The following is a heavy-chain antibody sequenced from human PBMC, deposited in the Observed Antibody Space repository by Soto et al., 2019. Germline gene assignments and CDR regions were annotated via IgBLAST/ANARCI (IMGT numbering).Heavy chain of an antibody. J-gene: IGHJ4*02. CDR3: ARGRNRRYCSGGSCYSDFDY. V-gene: IGHV1-69*01. CDR2: IIPIFGPA. CDR1: GGTFSSYA. D-gene: IGHD2-15*01. Sequence: QVQLVQSGAEVKKPGSSVKVSCKASGGTFSSYAISWVRQAPGQGLEWMGGIIPIFGPANYAQKFQGRVTITADESTSTAYMELSSLRSEDTAVYYCARGRNRRYCSGGSCYSDFDYWGQGTLVTVSS.